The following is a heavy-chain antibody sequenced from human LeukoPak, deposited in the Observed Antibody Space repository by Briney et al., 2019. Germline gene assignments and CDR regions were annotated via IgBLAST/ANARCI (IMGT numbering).Heavy chain of an antibody. Sequence: SETLSLTCTVSGGSISSYYWSWIRQPPGKGLEWIGYIYYSGSTNYNPSLKSRATISVGTSKNQFSLKLSSVTAADTAVYYCARQGLDYYYYGMDVWGQGTTVTVSS. CDR2: IYYSGST. CDR1: GGSISSYY. J-gene: IGHJ6*02. D-gene: IGHD6-6*01. CDR3: ARQGLDYYYYGMDV. V-gene: IGHV4-59*08.